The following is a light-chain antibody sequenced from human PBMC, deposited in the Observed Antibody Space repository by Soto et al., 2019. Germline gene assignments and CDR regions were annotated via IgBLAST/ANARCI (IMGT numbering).Light chain of an antibody. CDR2: DVS. CDR1: SSDVGGYNY. CDR3: CSYAGSYNLYV. J-gene: IGLJ1*01. Sequence: QSALTHPRSVCWSPGHSVTISCTGTSSDVGGYNYVSWYQQHPGKAPKLMIYDVSKRPSGVPDRFSGSKSGNTASLTISGLQAEDEADYYCCSYAGSYNLYVFGTGTKVTVL. V-gene: IGLV2-11*01.